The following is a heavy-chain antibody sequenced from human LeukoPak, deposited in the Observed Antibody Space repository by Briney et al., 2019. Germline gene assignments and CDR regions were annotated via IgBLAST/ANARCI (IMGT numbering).Heavy chain of an antibody. J-gene: IGHJ2*01. Sequence: PSETLSLTCTVSGGSISSSSYYWGWIRQPPGKGLEWIGSIYYSGSTYYNPSLKSRVTISVDTSKNQFSLKLSSVTAADTAVYYCARGLIQLWLAPYFDLWGRGTLVTVSS. CDR2: IYYSGST. V-gene: IGHV4-39*07. D-gene: IGHD5-18*01. CDR1: GGSISSSSYY. CDR3: ARGLIQLWLAPYFDL.